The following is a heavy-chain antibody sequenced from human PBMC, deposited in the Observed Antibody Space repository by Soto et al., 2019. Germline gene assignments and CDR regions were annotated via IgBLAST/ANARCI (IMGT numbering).Heavy chain of an antibody. V-gene: IGHV3-30*18. Sequence: GGSLRLSCAASGFTFGSYGMHWVRQAPGKGLEWVAVISYDGSNKYYADSVKGRFTISRDNSKNTLYLQMNSLRAEDTAVYYCAKVLVVVPPSSIHYYYYYGMDVWGQGTTVTVSS. J-gene: IGHJ6*02. CDR2: ISYDGSNK. CDR3: AKVLVVVPPSSIHYYYYYGMDV. CDR1: GFTFGSYG. D-gene: IGHD2-2*01.